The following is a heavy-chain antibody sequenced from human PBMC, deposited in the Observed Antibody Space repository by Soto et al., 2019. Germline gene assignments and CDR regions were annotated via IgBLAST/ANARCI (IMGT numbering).Heavy chain of an antibody. Sequence: PSETLSLTCTVSGGSVSSGSYYWSWILQPPWKGLEWIWYIYYSGSTNYNPSLKSRVTISVDTSKNQFSLKLSSVTAADTAGYYCARGDHARPSRYDFWSGPPIDGTYYGMDVWGQGTTVTVSS. J-gene: IGHJ6*02. CDR3: ARGDHARPSRYDFWSGPPIDGTYYGMDV. CDR1: GGSVSSGSYY. V-gene: IGHV4-61*01. CDR2: IYYSGST. D-gene: IGHD3-3*01.